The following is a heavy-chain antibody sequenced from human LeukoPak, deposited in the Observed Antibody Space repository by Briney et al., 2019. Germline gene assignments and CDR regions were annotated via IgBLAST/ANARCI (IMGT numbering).Heavy chain of an antibody. D-gene: IGHD2-2*02. CDR2: VDPEDGET. CDR3: ATGSHCSSTSCYSYYYYYMDV. J-gene: IGHJ6*03. V-gene: IGHV1-69-2*01. CDR1: GYTFTDYY. Sequence: ATVKISCKVSGYTFTDYYMHWVQQAPGKGLEWIGLVDPEDGETIYAEKFQGRVTITADTSTDTAYMELSSLRSEDTAVYYCATGSHCSSTSCYSYYYYYMDVWGKGTTVTVSS.